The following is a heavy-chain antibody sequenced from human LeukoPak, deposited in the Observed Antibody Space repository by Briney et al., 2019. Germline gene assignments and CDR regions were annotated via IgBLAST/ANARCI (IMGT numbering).Heavy chain of an antibody. J-gene: IGHJ4*02. D-gene: IGHD2-2*01. CDR3: TRDGLPLYCSSTSCYAYYFDY. CDR2: ISSSGSTI. V-gene: IGHV3-11*04. CDR1: GLTFSDYY. Sequence: GGSLRLSCAASGLTFSDYYMNWIRQAPGKGLEWVSYISSSGSTIYYADSVKGRFTISRDNAKNSLYLQMNSLRAEDTAVYYCTRDGLPLYCSSTSCYAYYFDYWGQGTLVTVSS.